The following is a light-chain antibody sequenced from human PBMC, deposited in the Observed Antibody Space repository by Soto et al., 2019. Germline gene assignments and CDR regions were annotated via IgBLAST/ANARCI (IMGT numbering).Light chain of an antibody. CDR2: GAS. CDR3: QHYGSSRT. Sequence: EIVLTQSPGTLSLSPGERATLSCRASQSVSSSNLAWYQQKPGQAPSLLIYGASNRATDIPDRFSGSGSGTDFTLTISRLEPVDFAVYYCQHYGSSRTFGQGTKVEIK. V-gene: IGKV3-20*01. J-gene: IGKJ1*01. CDR1: QSVSSSN.